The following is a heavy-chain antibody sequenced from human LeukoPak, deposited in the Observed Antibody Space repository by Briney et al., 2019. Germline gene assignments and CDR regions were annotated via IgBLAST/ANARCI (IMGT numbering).Heavy chain of an antibody. D-gene: IGHD2-21*02. J-gene: IGHJ4*02. CDR3: AKDSGGDSVSYFDY. V-gene: IGHV3-30*18. CDR2: ISYDGSNK. Sequence: GGSLILSCAASGFTFSSYGMHWVRQAPGKGLKWVAVISYDGSNKYYADSVKGRFTISRDNSKNTLYLQMNSLRAEDTAVYYCAKDSGGDSVSYFDYWGQGTLVTVSS. CDR1: GFTFSSYG.